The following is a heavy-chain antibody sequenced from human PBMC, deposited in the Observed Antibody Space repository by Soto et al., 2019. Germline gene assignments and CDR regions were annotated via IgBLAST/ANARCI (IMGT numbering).Heavy chain of an antibody. CDR2: ISGSGGST. V-gene: IGHV3-23*01. CDR1: GFTFSSYA. J-gene: IGHJ4*02. D-gene: IGHD6-13*01. Sequence: EVQLLESGGGLVQPGGSLRLSCAASGFTFSSYAMSWVRQAPGKGLEWVSAISGSGGSTYYADSVKGRFTISRDNSKNTLYLQMNSLRAEDTAVYYCAKDKARSSGRYSSSWGRVSPDYWGQGTLVTVSS. CDR3: AKDKARSSGRYSSSWGRVSPDY.